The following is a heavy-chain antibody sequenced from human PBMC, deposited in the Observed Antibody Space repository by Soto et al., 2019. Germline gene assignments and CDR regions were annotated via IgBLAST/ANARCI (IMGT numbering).Heavy chain of an antibody. V-gene: IGHV4-38-2*02. J-gene: IGHJ4*02. Sequence: SETLSRTCTVSGYSISSGYYWGWIRRPPGKGLEWIGSAYHRGTSYYNPSLQSRVTISVDTSKNQFSLRLTSVTAADTAVYYCARGNGYYETSGDFNSWGQGALVTVSS. CDR1: GYSISSGYY. CDR3: ARGNGYYETSGDFNS. CDR2: AYHRGTS. D-gene: IGHD3-22*01.